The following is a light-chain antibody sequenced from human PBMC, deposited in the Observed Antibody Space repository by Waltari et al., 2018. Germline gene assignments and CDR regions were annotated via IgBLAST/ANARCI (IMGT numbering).Light chain of an antibody. CDR1: QSINSY. CDR3: QQSYSTPRT. Sequence: EIQMTQSPPSLSASVGDRVTLSCRASQSINSYLNWYQQKPGKAPNLPIYAASSLQSGVPSRFSGSGSGTDFTLTISSLQPEDFATYYCQQSYSTPRTFGQGTNLGIK. J-gene: IGKJ2*02. V-gene: IGKV1-39*01. CDR2: AAS.